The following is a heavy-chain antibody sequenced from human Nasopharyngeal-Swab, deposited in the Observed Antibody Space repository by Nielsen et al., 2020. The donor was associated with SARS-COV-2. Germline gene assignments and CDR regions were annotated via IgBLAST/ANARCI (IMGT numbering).Heavy chain of an antibody. CDR1: GFTFSNYD. J-gene: IGHJ6*02. CDR2: ISSTSGTM. V-gene: IGHV3-48*04. D-gene: IGHD5-18*01. Sequence: GESLKISCAASGFTFSNYDMNWVRQAPGKGLECLSYISSTSGTMYYTDSVKGRFTISRDNAKNSLYLQMNSLRSEDTALYYCAKDVNSALVSGYGMDVWGRGTTVTVSS. CDR3: AKDVNSALVSGYGMDV.